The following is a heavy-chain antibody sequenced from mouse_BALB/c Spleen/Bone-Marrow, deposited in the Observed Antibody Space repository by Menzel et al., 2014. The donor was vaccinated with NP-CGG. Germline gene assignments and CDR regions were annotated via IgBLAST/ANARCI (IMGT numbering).Heavy chain of an antibody. CDR1: GYAFSAYW. V-gene: IGHV1-80*01. Sequence: QVHVKQSGAELVRPGSSVKISCRASGYAFSAYWMNWVKQRPGQGLEWIGQIYPGDGDTNYNGRFKGKATLTADKSSSTDIMPLRRLTSEDFAGYFFTRSTASFDYWGQGTPLTVSS. J-gene: IGHJ2*01. CDR2: IYPGDGDT. D-gene: IGHD1-2*01. CDR3: TRSTASFDY.